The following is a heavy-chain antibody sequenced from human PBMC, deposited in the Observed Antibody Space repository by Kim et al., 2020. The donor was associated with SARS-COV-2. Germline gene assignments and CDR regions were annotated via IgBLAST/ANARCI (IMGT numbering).Heavy chain of an antibody. V-gene: IGHV1-69*13. CDR2: IIPIFGTA. J-gene: IGHJ5*02. D-gene: IGHD2-2*01. CDR1: GGTFSSYA. Sequence: SVKVSCKASGGTFSSYAISWVRQAPGQGLEWMGGIIPIFGTANYAQKFQGRVTITADESTSTAYMELSSLRSEDTAVYYCATGGARYCSSTSCYSSYNWFDPWGQGTLVTVSS. CDR3: ATGGARYCSSTSCYSSYNWFDP.